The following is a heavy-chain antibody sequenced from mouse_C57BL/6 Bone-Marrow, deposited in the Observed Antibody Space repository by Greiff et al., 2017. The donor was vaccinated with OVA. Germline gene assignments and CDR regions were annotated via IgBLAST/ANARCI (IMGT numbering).Heavy chain of an antibody. CDR1: GFTFSSYA. V-gene: IGHV5S21*01. Sequence: EVKLVESGEGLVKPGGSLKLSCAASGFTFSSYAMSWVRQTPEKRLEWVAYISSGGDYIYYADTVKGRFTISRDNARNTLYLQMSSLKSEDTAMYYCTRRVYYYAMDYWGQGTSVTVSS. CDR2: ISSGGDYI. CDR3: TRRVYYYAMDY. J-gene: IGHJ4*01.